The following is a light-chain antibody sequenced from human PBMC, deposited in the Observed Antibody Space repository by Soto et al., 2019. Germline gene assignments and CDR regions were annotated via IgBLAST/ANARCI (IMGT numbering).Light chain of an antibody. Sequence: TVVTQEPSLTVSPGGTVTLTCASSTGAVTSGYYPNWFQQKPGQAPRALIYSKSNKHSWTPARFSGSLLGGKAALTLSGVQPEDEAEYYCLLYYGGAVVFGGGTKLTVL. J-gene: IGLJ2*01. V-gene: IGLV7-43*01. CDR1: TGAVTSGYY. CDR2: SKS. CDR3: LLYYGGAVV.